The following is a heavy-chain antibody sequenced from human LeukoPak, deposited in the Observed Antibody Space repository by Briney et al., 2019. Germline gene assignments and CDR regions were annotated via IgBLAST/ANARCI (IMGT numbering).Heavy chain of an antibody. J-gene: IGHJ4*02. V-gene: IGHV3-7*05. CDR2: IKQDGSEK. Sequence: GGSLRLSCAASGFTFSIHWMSWVRQAPGKGLEWVANIKQDGSEKYYVDSVKGRFTISRDNAKNSLYLQTNSLRAEDTAVYYCARDQRYCSSSSCPWEPFDYWGQGTLVTVSS. D-gene: IGHD2-2*01. CDR3: ARDQRYCSSSSCPWEPFDY. CDR1: GFTFSIHW.